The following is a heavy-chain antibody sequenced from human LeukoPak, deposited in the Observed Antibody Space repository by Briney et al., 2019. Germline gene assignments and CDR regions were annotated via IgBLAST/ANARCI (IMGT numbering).Heavy chain of an antibody. V-gene: IGHV4-4*07. CDR3: ARVGYSSGWYPLDY. CDR1: GGSISSYY. CDR2: IYATGST. J-gene: IGHJ4*02. Sequence: RPSETLSLTCTVSGGSISSYYWSWIRQPAGKGLEWIGRIYATGSTNYNPSLKSRVTMSVDTSKNQFSLNLNSVTAADTAVYYCARVGYSSGWYPLDYWGQGTLVTVSS. D-gene: IGHD6-19*01.